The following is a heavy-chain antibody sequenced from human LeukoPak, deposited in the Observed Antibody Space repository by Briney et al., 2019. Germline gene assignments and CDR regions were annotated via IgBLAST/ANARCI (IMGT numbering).Heavy chain of an antibody. V-gene: IGHV3-23*01. CDR1: GFTFDSYA. D-gene: IGHD1-14*01. CDR2: VSRFGGTT. CDR3: VKHVGRRWANHKFDP. J-gene: IGHJ5*02. Sequence: GGSLRLSCAASGFTFDSYAMSWVRQAPGKGLEWVSAVSRFGGTTYYADSAKGRFTISRDNSNNTVYLQMNSLRVGDTALYYCVKHVGRRWANHKFDPGGQGTLVTV.